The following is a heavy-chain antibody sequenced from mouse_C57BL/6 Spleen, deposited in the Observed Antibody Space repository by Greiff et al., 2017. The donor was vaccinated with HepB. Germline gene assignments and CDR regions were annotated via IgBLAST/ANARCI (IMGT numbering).Heavy chain of an antibody. Sequence: EVKLMESGGDLVKPGGSLKLSCAASGFTFSSYGMSWVRQTPDKRLEWVATISSGGSYTYYPDSVKGRFTISRDNVKNTLYLQMSSLKSEDTAMYYCARHEIGYYGSSYWYFDVWGTGTTVTVSS. V-gene: IGHV5-6*01. D-gene: IGHD1-1*01. CDR2: ISSGGSYT. CDR3: ARHEIGYYGSSYWYFDV. J-gene: IGHJ1*03. CDR1: GFTFSSYG.